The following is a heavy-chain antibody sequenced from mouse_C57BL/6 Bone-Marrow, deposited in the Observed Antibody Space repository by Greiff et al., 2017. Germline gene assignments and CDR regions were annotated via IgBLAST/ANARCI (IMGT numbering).Heavy chain of an antibody. CDR3: ARKKGAMDY. CDR2: ISSGGSYT. J-gene: IGHJ4*01. CDR1: GFTFSSYC. Sequence: EVKVIESGGDLVKPGGSLKLSCAASGFTFSSYCMSWVRQTPDKRLEWVATISSGGSYTYYPDSVKGRFTLSRDNAKNTLYLQMSSLKSEDTAMYYCARKKGAMDYWGQGTSVTVSS. V-gene: IGHV5-6*01.